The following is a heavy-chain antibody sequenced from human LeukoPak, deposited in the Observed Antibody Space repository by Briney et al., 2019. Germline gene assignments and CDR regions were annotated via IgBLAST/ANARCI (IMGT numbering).Heavy chain of an antibody. V-gene: IGHV4-34*01. CDR1: GGSFSGYY. CDR2: INHSGST. Sequence: PSETLSFTCAVYGGSFSGYYWSWIRQPPGKGLEWIGEINHSGSTNYNPSLKSRVTISVDTSKNQFSLKLSSVTAADTAVYHCARIRFGEFETHYGMDVWGQGTTVTVSS. CDR3: ARIRFGEFETHYGMDV. D-gene: IGHD3-10*01. J-gene: IGHJ6*02.